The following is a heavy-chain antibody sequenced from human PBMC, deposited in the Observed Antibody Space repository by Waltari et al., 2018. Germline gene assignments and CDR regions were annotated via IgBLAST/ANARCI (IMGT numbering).Heavy chain of an antibody. V-gene: IGHV4-4*02. J-gene: IGHJ4*02. CDR3: ARDRGTGLYLDS. CDR1: GDSMNSNSW. D-gene: IGHD1-1*01. Sequence: QLQLQESGTGLVKTSAPLSLTCTVSGDSMNSNSWWSWVRQSPDKGLEWIGQVLRNGRSTYTPSLEGRVIISLDTSNNRFSLELTSATAVDTAVYYCARDRGTGLYLDSWGPGTLVTVS. CDR2: VLRNGRS.